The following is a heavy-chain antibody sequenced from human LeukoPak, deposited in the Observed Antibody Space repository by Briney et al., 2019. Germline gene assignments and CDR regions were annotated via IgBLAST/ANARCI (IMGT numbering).Heavy chain of an antibody. CDR1: GFTFSSHS. D-gene: IGHD6-19*01. Sequence: PGGSLRLSCAASGFTFSSHSMNWVRQAPGKGLEWVSSISRGSSYKCYADSVKGRFTISRDNAKSLLYLQMNGLRVDDTAVYYCARDRGQWQPRDAFDLWGQGAMVTVSS. CDR3: ARDRGQWQPRDAFDL. CDR2: ISRGSSYK. V-gene: IGHV3-21*06. J-gene: IGHJ3*01.